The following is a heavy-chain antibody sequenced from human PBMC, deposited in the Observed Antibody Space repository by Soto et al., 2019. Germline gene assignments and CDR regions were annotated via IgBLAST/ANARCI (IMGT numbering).Heavy chain of an antibody. D-gene: IGHD6-19*01. CDR1: GGSINSSSYF. Sequence: WETLYLTCSVSGGSINSSSYFWGWVRQPPGKGLEWIGSIYYSGSTYYNPSLRSRVTISVDTSKNQFSLKLSSVTAADTAVFYCARHYSSGSRNWFDPWGQGTLVTVSS. J-gene: IGHJ5*02. CDR2: IYYSGST. CDR3: ARHYSSGSRNWFDP. V-gene: IGHV4-39*01.